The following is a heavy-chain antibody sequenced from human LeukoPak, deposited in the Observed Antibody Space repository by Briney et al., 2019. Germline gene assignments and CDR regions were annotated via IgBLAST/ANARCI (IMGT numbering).Heavy chain of an antibody. D-gene: IGHD4-17*01. CDR1: GFTFSSYA. CDR3: ATGPTAHDAFDI. J-gene: IGHJ3*02. Sequence: GGSLRLSCAASGFTFSSYAMSWVRQAPGKGLEWVSAISGSGGSTYYADSVKGRFTISRDNSKNTLYLQMNSLRAEDTAVYYCATGPTAHDAFDIWGQGTMVTVSS. CDR2: ISGSGGST. V-gene: IGHV3-23*01.